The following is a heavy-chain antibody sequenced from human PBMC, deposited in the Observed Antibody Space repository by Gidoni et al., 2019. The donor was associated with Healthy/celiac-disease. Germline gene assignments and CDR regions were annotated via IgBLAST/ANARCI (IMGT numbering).Heavy chain of an antibody. CDR3: ARSGFGVVTLDY. CDR1: GGSFSGYY. Sequence: QVQLQQWGAGLLKPSETLSLTCAVYGGSFSGYYWSWIRQPPGKGLEWIGEINHSGSTNYNPSLKSRVTISIDTSKNQFSLKLTSVTAADTAVYYCARSGFGVVTLDYWGQGTLVTVSS. D-gene: IGHD3-3*01. V-gene: IGHV4-34*01. CDR2: INHSGST. J-gene: IGHJ4*02.